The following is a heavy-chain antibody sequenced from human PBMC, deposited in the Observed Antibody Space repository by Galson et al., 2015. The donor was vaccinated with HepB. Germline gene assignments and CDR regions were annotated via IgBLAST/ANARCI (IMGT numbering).Heavy chain of an antibody. Sequence: SLRLSCAASGFTFSGSAIHWVRQASGKGPEWVGRIRTKADNYATSYVPPLKGRFTISRDDSKNMAYLQMKSLKTEDTAVYYCSSLGLLSGYSGRWGQGTLVTVSS. V-gene: IGHV3-73*01. D-gene: IGHD1-26*01. CDR1: GFTFSGSA. J-gene: IGHJ4*02. CDR2: IRTKADNYAT. CDR3: SSLGLLSGYSGR.